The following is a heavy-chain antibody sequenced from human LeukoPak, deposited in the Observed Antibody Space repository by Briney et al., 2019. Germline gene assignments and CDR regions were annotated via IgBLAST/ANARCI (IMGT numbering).Heavy chain of an antibody. CDR1: GGTFSSYA. CDR3: ARGGHSGYDSPFDY. D-gene: IGHD5-12*01. V-gene: IGHV1-69*01. Sequence: SVKVSCKASGGTFSSYAISWVRQAPGQGLEWMGGIIPIFGTAKYAQKFQGRVTITADESTSTAYMELSSLRSEDTAVYYCARGGHSGYDSPFDYWGQGTLVTVSS. J-gene: IGHJ4*02. CDR2: IIPIFGTA.